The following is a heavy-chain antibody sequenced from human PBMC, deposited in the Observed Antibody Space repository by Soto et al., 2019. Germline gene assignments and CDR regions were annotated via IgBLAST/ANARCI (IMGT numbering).Heavy chain of an antibody. D-gene: IGHD3-10*01. CDR3: ARLFGSATYPDS. CDR2: IYPSDSDT. CDR1: GYRFTSYW. J-gene: IGHJ4*02. V-gene: IGHV5-51*01. Sequence: PGESLKISCQGSGYRFTSYWIAWVRQMPGKGLEWMGIIYPSDSDTRYSPSFQGQVTISAHKSISTAYLQWSSLKASDTAMYYWARLFGSATYPDSWGQGTLVTVSS.